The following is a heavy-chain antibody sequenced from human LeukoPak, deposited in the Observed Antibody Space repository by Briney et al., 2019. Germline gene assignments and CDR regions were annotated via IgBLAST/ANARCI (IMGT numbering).Heavy chain of an antibody. CDR1: GYIFTSYY. CDR2: INPSGCST. D-gene: IGHD2-2*01. Sequence: ASVTVSCKASGYIFTSYYMHGVRQAPGQGLEWMGIINPSGCSTSYAQKFQGRVTMTRDTSTSTVYMELSSLRSEDTAVYYCAREMRRTEIVVGPAAPNLEYFQHWGQGTLVTVSS. CDR3: AREMRRTEIVVGPAAPNLEYFQH. J-gene: IGHJ1*01. V-gene: IGHV1-46*01.